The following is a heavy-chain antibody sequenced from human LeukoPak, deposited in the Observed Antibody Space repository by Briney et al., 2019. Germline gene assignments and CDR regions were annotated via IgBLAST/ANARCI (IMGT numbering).Heavy chain of an antibody. V-gene: IGHV3-23*01. D-gene: IGHD3-22*01. J-gene: IGHJ4*02. CDR3: ARNSATNYYDSSGYYY. CDR2: VSAGAGNT. Sequence: AGGSLRLSCAASGFAFSSYAMSWVRQAPGKGLEWVSTVSAGAGNTYYADSVKGRFTISRDNAKNSLYLQMNSLRAEDTAVYYCARNSATNYYDSSGYYYWGQGTLVTVSS. CDR1: GFAFSSYA.